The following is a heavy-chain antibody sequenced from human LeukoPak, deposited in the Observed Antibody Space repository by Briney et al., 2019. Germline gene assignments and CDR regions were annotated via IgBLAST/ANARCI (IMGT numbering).Heavy chain of an antibody. Sequence: ASQTLSLTCSVSGGSISRGGHYWSWVRQHPEKGLEGIGYIYFSGTTYYNPSLKSRLTISLDTSKNQFSLRLSAVTAADTAIYYCALGVRGYSTWGDWFDPWGQGTLVPVSS. CDR2: IYFSGTT. V-gene: IGHV4-31*03. CDR3: ALGVRGYSTWGDWFDP. CDR1: GGSISRGGHY. D-gene: IGHD5-18*01. J-gene: IGHJ5*02.